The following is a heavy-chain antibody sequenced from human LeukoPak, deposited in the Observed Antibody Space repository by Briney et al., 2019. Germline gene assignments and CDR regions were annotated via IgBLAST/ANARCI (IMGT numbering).Heavy chain of an antibody. CDR2: IYYSEST. CDR3: ARGGWYLYY. V-gene: IGHV4-59*01. D-gene: IGHD6-19*01. Sequence: PAEPLSLTCTVWCGSISRYYWLWLQQPPRRELEWIGSIYYSESTNHNHSLKSRVTISVDTSKNQFSLKLSSVTAADTAVYYGARGGWYLYYWGQGTLVTVSS. CDR1: CGSISRYY. J-gene: IGHJ4*02.